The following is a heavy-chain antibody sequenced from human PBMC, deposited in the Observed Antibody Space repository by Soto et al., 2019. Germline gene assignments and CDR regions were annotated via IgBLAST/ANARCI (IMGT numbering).Heavy chain of an antibody. CDR3: AKSQEIGTHFFDS. J-gene: IGHJ4*02. CDR2: IGTAGDT. V-gene: IGHV3-13*01. CDR1: GFTFSCFD. Sequence: PGGSLRLSCEASGFTFSCFDMHWVRQPTGKGLEWVSSIGTAGDTYYAVSVKSRFTISRDNAKNSLSLQMNSLRAGDMAVYFCAKSQEIGTHFFDSWGQGTQVTVSS. D-gene: IGHD6-13*01.